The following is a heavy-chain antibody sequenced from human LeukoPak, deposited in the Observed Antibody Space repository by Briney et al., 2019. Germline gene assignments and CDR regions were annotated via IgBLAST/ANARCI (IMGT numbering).Heavy chain of an antibody. CDR1: GLPNSSGGYS. V-gene: IGHV4-30-2*01. Sequence: PSETLSLTCAVSGLPNSSGGYSGRSSRRPPGRGLDWIGYIYHSESTYYIPSLNSRVTISVDRSKSQCSLKLGSVTAADTAVYYCARDHVVVPAAPSAFDIWGQGTMVTVSS. J-gene: IGHJ3*02. D-gene: IGHD2-2*01. CDR3: ARDHVVVPAAPSAFDI. CDR2: IYHSEST.